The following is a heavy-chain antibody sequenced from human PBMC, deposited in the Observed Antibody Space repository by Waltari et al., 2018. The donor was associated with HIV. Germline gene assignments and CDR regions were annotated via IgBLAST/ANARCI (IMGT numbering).Heavy chain of an antibody. D-gene: IGHD3-22*01. V-gene: IGHV1-3*01. CDR1: GFTFTSYT. J-gene: IGHJ4*02. Sequence: QVQLVQSGAEVKKPGASVKVSCTASGFTFTSYTLHCVRQAPGQRLEWMGWINVGERKTKPAQKLQGRFTITMDTSANIVYMELSSLRSDDTAVYFCAGKYDNSGWPYMGYWGQGTLVTVSS. CDR3: AGKYDNSGWPYMGY. CDR2: INVGERKT.